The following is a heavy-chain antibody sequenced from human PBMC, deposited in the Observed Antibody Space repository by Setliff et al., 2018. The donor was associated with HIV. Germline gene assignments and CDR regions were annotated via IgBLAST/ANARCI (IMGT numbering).Heavy chain of an antibody. V-gene: IGHV3-66*01. CDR1: GFTISYDH. J-gene: IGHJ4*02. Sequence: GGSLRLSCAVSGFTISYDHVAWVRQAPGKGLEWVSALYNDGSTYYTDSVKDRFIISRDNSENTVFLQMSSLRAEDTAIYFCARDPRGAVAGFDYWGRGTLVTVSS. D-gene: IGHD6-19*01. CDR3: ARDPRGAVAGFDY. CDR2: LYNDGST.